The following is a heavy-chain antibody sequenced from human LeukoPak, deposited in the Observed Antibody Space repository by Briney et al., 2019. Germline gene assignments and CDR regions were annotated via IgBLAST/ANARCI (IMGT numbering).Heavy chain of an antibody. CDR1: GFTFTDHA. J-gene: IGHJ4*02. Sequence: GGSLRLSCAASGFTFTDHAMSWVRQAPGKGLEWVAVISYDGSNKYYADSVKGRFTISRDNSKNTLYLQMNSLRAEDTAVYYCAKARGNLRANYFDYWGQGTLVTVSS. V-gene: IGHV3-30*18. CDR3: AKARGNLRANYFDY. D-gene: IGHD1-14*01. CDR2: ISYDGSNK.